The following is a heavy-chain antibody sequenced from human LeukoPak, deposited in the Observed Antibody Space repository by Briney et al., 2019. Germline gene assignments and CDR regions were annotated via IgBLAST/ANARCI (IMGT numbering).Heavy chain of an antibody. D-gene: IGHD3-22*01. CDR3: ARGRYYFDSSVYYGIFDY. Sequence: ASVKVSCKASGYTFTGYYMHWVRQAPGQGLEWMGWINPNSGGTNYAQKFQGRVTMTRDTSISTAYMELSRLRSDDTAVYYCARGRYYFDSSVYYGIFDYWGQGTLVTVSS. V-gene: IGHV1-2*02. CDR1: GYTFTGYY. CDR2: INPNSGGT. J-gene: IGHJ4*02.